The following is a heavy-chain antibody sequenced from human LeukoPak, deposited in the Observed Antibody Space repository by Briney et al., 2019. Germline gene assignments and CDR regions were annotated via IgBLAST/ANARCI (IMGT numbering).Heavy chain of an antibody. D-gene: IGHD1-26*01. CDR3: AKGGKWDVTPFDY. V-gene: IGHV3-23*01. CDR2: ISGGGGST. Sequence: GGSLSLSCVASGFTFTSYSMNWVRQAPGKGLEWVSTISGGGGSTYYADSVKGRFTISRDNSKNTLYLQVNSLRAEDTAVYYCAKGGKWDVTPFDYWGQGTLVTVSP. J-gene: IGHJ4*02. CDR1: GFTFTSYS.